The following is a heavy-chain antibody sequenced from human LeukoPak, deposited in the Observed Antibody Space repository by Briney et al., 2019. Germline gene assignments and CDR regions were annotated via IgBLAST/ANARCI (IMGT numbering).Heavy chain of an antibody. V-gene: IGHV4-59*01. D-gene: IGHD5-12*01. J-gene: IGHJ4*02. CDR1: GGSISTYY. Sequence: PSETLSLTCTLSGGSISTYYWSWIRQPPGKGLEWIGYIYRSGSTNYNPSLKRRVTISVDTSKNQFSLKLSSVTAADTAVYYCARGGGYASPIGYWGQGAPVTVSS. CDR2: IYRSGST. CDR3: ARGGGYASPIGY.